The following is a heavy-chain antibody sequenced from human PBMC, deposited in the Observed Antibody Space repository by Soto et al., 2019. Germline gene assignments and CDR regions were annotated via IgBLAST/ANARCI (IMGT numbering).Heavy chain of an antibody. J-gene: IGHJ4*02. V-gene: IGHV3-74*01. CDR2: INGAGSNT. CDR3: ARVHFGGNTDY. D-gene: IGHD4-17*01. Sequence: EVQLVESGGDLVQPGGSLRLSCVASGFSFSSYWIHWVRHVPGKGLVWVSRINGAGSNTDYADSVKGRFTISRDNTKNTLYLQMNSLRADDTAVYCCARVHFGGNTDYWGQGTLVTVSS. CDR1: GFSFSSYW.